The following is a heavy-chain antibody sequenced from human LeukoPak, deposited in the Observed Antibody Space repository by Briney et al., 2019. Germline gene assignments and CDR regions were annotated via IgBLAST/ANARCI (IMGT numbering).Heavy chain of an antibody. V-gene: IGHV3-7*02. CDR3: ANLASGSFDY. CDR1: GLTFSGYW. Sequence: GGSLRLSCAASGLTFSGYWMNWVRQAPGKGLEWVANIKPDGSEKYYVDSVKGRFTISRDNAKNSLYLQMNSLRAEDTAVYYCANLASGSFDYWGQGTLVTVSS. J-gene: IGHJ4*02. CDR2: IKPDGSEK.